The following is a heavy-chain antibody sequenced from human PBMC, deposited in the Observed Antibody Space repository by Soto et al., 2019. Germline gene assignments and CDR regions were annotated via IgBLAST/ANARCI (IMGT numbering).Heavy chain of an antibody. CDR1: GYTFTSYH. D-gene: IGHD6-13*01. J-gene: IGHJ4*02. CDR3: AREGGSSWYVYYFDY. Sequence: ASVKVSCKASGYTFTSYHMHWVRQAPGQGLEWMGIINPSGGSTSYAQKFQGRVTMTRDTSTSTVYMELSSLRSEDTAVYYCAREGGSSWYVYYFDYWGQGTLVTVSS. CDR2: INPSGGST. V-gene: IGHV1-46*01.